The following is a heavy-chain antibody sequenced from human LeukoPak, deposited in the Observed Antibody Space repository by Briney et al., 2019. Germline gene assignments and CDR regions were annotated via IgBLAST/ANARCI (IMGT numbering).Heavy chain of an antibody. Sequence: SVKVSCKASGGTFKNYGITWVRQAPGQGLEWVGGIMSTFAATDYAQKLQGRVTITADKSTNTAYMELRSLTSEDTAVYFCATIDRDKKLYCSGGICYYVGGFDIWGQGTMVTVYS. CDR1: GGTFKNYG. CDR2: IMSTFAAT. J-gene: IGHJ3*02. V-gene: IGHV1-69*06. D-gene: IGHD2-15*01. CDR3: ATIDRDKKLYCSGGICYYVGGFDI.